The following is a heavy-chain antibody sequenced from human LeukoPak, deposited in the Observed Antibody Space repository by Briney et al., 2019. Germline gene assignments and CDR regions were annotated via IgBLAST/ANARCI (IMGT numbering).Heavy chain of an antibody. D-gene: IGHD2-15*01. CDR1: GFTFSSYG. CDR2: ISYDGSNK. CDR3: ASPPGYCSGGSCYGWTYYFDY. Sequence: GGSLRLSCAASGFTFSSYGMHWVRQAPGKGLEWVAVISYDGSNKYYADSVKGRFTISRDNSKNTLYLQMNSLRAEDTAVYYCASPPGYCSGGSCYGWTYYFDYWGQGTLVTVSS. V-gene: IGHV3-30*19. J-gene: IGHJ4*02.